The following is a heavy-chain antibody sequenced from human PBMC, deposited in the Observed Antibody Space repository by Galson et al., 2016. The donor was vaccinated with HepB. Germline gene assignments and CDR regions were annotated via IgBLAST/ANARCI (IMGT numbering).Heavy chain of an antibody. CDR3: ARDNYNRVTGYYGSGMDV. D-gene: IGHD3-9*01. Sequence: SLRLSCAASGFSFTSRSIHWVRQAPGKGPEWVALISHSRTNYADSVRGRFIVSADAAETVFYLQMNDLRGDDTALYYCARDNYNRVTGYYGSGMDVWGQGARVSVSS. CDR1: GFSFTSRS. J-gene: IGHJ6*02. CDR2: ISHSRTN. V-gene: IGHV3-30-3*01.